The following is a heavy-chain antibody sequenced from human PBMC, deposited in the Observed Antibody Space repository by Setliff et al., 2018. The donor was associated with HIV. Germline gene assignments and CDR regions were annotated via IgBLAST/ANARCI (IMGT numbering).Heavy chain of an antibody. J-gene: IGHJ4*03. CDR1: GGTFNTYG. Sequence: GASVQVSCKASGGTFNTYGMNWVRQAPGQGPEWMGGIIPIAKSPNYAQKFQDRVTITADESTRTAYMELSNLRSEDTALYYCARGPLYGYDRGYFDYWGQGTTVTVSS. CDR2: IIPIAKSP. D-gene: IGHD5-12*01. V-gene: IGHV1-69*13. CDR3: ARGPLYGYDRGYFDY.